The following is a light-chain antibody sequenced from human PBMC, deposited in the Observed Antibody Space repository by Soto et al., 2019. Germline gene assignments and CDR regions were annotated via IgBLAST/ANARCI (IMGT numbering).Light chain of an antibody. J-gene: IGKJ2*01. V-gene: IGKV1-9*01. CDR3: LQLNTYPQT. Sequence: DIQLTQSPSFLSASVGDRVTITCRASQGVSTYLAWYQQKPGKAPNLLIYSASTLQSGVPSRFSGSGSGTEFTLTISSLQPEDFATYYCLQLNTYPQTFGQGTKLEIK. CDR1: QGVSTY. CDR2: SAS.